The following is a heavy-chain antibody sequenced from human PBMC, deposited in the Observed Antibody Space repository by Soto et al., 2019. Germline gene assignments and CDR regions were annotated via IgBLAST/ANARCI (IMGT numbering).Heavy chain of an antibody. Sequence: QVQLVESGGGVVQPGGSLRLSCAASGFTFGRHGMHWVRQAPGKGLEWVAVIGSDGARDSYADSMKGRFTISRDKGKNTLYVQINSLRVEDTAVYYCVMDEEYPYNGLDYWGQGTLVTVSS. CDR2: IGSDGARD. CDR1: GFTFGRHG. CDR3: VMDEEYPYNGLDY. J-gene: IGHJ4*02. V-gene: IGHV3-33*01. D-gene: IGHD2-2*01.